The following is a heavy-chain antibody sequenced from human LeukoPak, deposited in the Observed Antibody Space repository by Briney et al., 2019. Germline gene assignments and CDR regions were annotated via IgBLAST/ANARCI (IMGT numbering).Heavy chain of an antibody. CDR2: IKSQAFGGTT. CDR1: GFTFGDYA. J-gene: IGHJ4*02. CDR3: ARNINGRHDY. V-gene: IGHV3-49*04. Sequence: GRSLRPSCTASGFTFGDYAMSWVRQAPGKGLEWVGFIKSQAFGGTTEYAASVRGRFTISRDDSKSIAYLQMNSLRAEDTAVYYCARNINGRHDYWGQGTLVTVSS. D-gene: IGHD1/OR15-1a*01.